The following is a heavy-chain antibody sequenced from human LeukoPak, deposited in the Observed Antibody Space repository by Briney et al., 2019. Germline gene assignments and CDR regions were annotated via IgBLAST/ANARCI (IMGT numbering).Heavy chain of an antibody. V-gene: IGHV4-59*01. CDR2: IYYSGST. D-gene: IGHD4-17*01. CDR3: ARMTYGDCILDY. J-gene: IGHJ4*02. Sequence: SETLSLTCTFSGGSISSYYWSWIRPPPGKGLEWIGYIYYSGSTNYNPSLKSRVTISVDTSKNQFSLKLSSVTAADTAVYYCARMTYGDCILDYWGQGTLVTVSS. CDR1: GGSISSYY.